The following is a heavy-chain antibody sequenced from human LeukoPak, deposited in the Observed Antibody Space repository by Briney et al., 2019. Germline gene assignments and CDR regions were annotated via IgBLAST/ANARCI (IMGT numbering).Heavy chain of an antibody. V-gene: IGHV3-30*03. CDR2: MSSDGNHI. D-gene: IGHD3-16*01. J-gene: IGHJ6*02. CDR1: GFTFSTYT. CDR3: ARGGGLDV. Sequence: PGGSLRLSCTASGFTFSTYTMHWVRQAPGKGLEWVAVMSSDGNHIYYADSVKGRFTISRDNAKNSLYLQMSNLRAEDTAVYFCARGGGLDVWGQGATVTVSS.